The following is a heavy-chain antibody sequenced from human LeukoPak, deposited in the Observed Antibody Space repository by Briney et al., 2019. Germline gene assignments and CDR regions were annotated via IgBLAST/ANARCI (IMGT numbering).Heavy chain of an antibody. CDR3: ARGEYPAGFYYYYYMDV. J-gene: IGHJ6*03. D-gene: IGHD2-2*01. V-gene: IGHV3-21*01. CDR2: ISSSSSYI. Sequence: GGSLRLSCAASGFTFSSYSMNLVRQAPGKGLEWVSSISSSSSYIYYADSVKGRFTISRDNAKNSLYLQMNSLRAEDTAVYYCARGEYPAGFYYYYYMDVWGKGTTVTVSS. CDR1: GFTFSSYS.